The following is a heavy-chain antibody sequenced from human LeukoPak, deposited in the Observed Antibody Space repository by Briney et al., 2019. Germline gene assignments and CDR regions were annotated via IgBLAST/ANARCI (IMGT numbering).Heavy chain of an antibody. V-gene: IGHV4-34*01. J-gene: IGHJ5*02. CDR1: GGSFSGYY. CDR2: INHSGST. D-gene: IGHD3-22*01. Sequence: SETLSLTCAVYGGSFSGYYWSWIRQPPGKGLEWIGEINHSGSTNYNPSLKSRVTISVDTSKNQFSLKLSSVTAADTAVYYCARVFSTNYYDDRGWFDPWGQGTLVTVSS. CDR3: ARVFSTNYYDDRGWFDP.